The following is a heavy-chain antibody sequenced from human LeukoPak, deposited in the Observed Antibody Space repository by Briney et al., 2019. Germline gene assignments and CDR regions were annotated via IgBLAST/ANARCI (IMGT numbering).Heavy chain of an antibody. CDR2: ISWNSGSI. J-gene: IGHJ4*02. CDR3: AKDGDFWSGYVTPYYFDY. D-gene: IGHD3-3*01. V-gene: IGHV3-9*01. CDR1: GFTFTNAW. Sequence: GGSLRLSCGASGFTFTNAWMSWVRQAPGKGLEWVSGISWNSGSIGYADSVKGRFTTSRDNAKNSLYLQMNSLRAEDTALYYCAKDGDFWSGYVTPYYFDYWGQGTLVTVSS.